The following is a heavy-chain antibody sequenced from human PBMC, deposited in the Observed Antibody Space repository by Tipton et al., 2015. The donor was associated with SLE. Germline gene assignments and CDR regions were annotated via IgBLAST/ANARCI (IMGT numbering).Heavy chain of an antibody. CDR3: AREKRPNTDDAFDI. CDR1: GFTFSAYA. D-gene: IGHD2-8*01. Sequence: GSLRLSCTASGFTFSAYAMHWVRQTPGKGLEYVSAISSDGITTYYANSVKGRFTIPRDNSKNTLYLQMGSLRGEDMAVYYCAREKRPNTDDAFDIWGQGTMVTVSS. V-gene: IGHV3-64*01. CDR2: ISSDGITT. J-gene: IGHJ3*02.